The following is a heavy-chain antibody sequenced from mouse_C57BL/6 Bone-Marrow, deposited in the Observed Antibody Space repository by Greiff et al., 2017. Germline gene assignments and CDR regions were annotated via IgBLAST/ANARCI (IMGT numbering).Heavy chain of an antibody. CDR2: INPSNGGT. Sequence: QVQLQQPGTELVKPGASVKLSCKASGYTFTSYWMHWVKQRPGQGLEWIGNINPSNGGTTYNEKFKSKATLTVDQSSSTAYMQLSSLTSEDSAVYYCARYSNYCYYYAMDYWGQGTSVTVSS. CDR3: ARYSNYCYYYAMDY. D-gene: IGHD2-5*01. J-gene: IGHJ4*01. V-gene: IGHV1-53*01. CDR1: GYTFTSYW.